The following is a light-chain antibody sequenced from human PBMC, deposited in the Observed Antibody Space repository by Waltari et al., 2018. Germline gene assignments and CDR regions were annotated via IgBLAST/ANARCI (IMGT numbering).Light chain of an antibody. CDR2: AAS. J-gene: IGKJ1*01. CDR1: QDIGNY. CDR3: LQDNSYPWT. V-gene: IGKV1-17*03. Sequence: DIQMTQSPSAMSASVGDRVTITCRASQDIGNYLAWFHQNPGKVPKRLIYAASTLQSGVPSRFSGRGYETEFTLTISSLQPEDFGTYYCLQDNSYPWTFGQGTKVEI.